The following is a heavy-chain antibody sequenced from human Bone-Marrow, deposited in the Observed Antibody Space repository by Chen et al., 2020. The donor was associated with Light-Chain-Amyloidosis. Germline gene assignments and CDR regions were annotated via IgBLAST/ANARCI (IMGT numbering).Heavy chain of an antibody. CDR2: IYPDDSDA. J-gene: IGHJ4*02. Sequence: EVQLEQSGPEVKKPGESLKISCKGSGYTFPNYWIGWVRQMPGKGLEWMGVIYPDDSDATYSPSFGEKVTSSPAKSIATVYVQWRSLKASGTAMYYYARRRDGYNCNYWGQGTLVTVSS. CDR1: GYTFPNYW. CDR3: ARRRDGYNCNY. D-gene: IGHD1-1*01. V-gene: IGHV5-51*01.